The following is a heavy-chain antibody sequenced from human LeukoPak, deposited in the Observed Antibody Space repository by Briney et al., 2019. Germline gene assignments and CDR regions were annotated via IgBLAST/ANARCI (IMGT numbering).Heavy chain of an antibody. Sequence: PSETLSLTCSVSGGSISSYYWGWIRQPPGKGREWIGSIYYRGGTNDNPSLKSRVTISVDTSKNQFSLKLTSVTAADTAVYYCARRGHYYDTSGYYYFDYWGQGTLVTVSS. CDR2: IYYRGGT. CDR1: GGSISSYY. V-gene: IGHV4-39*01. CDR3: ARRGHYYDTSGYYYFDY. D-gene: IGHD3-22*01. J-gene: IGHJ4*02.